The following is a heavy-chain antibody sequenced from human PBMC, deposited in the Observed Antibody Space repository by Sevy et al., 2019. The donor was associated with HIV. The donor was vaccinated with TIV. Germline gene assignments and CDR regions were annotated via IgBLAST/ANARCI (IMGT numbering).Heavy chain of an antibody. D-gene: IGHD6-19*01. V-gene: IGHV3-11*06. Sequence: GGSLRLSCAASGFAFSDYYMNWIRQAPGKGLEWVSCISGLTNYINYADSVKGRFTISRDNAKNSVYLQMNSPRAEDTAVYYCARRSSGWDYFDYWGQGTPVTVSS. CDR3: ARRSSGWDYFDY. J-gene: IGHJ4*02. CDR2: ISGLTNYI. CDR1: GFAFSDYY.